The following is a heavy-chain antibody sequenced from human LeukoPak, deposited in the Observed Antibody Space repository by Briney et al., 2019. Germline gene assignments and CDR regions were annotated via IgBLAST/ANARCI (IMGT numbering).Heavy chain of an antibody. CDR1: GFTFSSYG. J-gene: IGHJ6*04. D-gene: IGHD6-13*01. V-gene: IGHV3-30*18. CDR3: AKGDSSSWYGRYYYYGMDV. CDR2: ISYDGSNK. Sequence: GGSLRLSCAASGFTFSSYGMHRVRQAPGKGLEWVAVISYDGSNKYYADSVKGRFTISRDNSKNTLYLQMNSLRAEDTAVYYCAKGDSSSWYGRYYYYGMDVWGKGTTVTVSS.